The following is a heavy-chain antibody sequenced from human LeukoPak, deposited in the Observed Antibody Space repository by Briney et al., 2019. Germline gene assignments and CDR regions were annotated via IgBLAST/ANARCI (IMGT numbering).Heavy chain of an antibody. CDR3: ARSYTVVNPPFDY. CDR1: GFTFSSYA. Sequence: GGSLRLSCAASGFTFSSYAMQWVRQAPGKGLEWVAVISYDGSNKYYADSVKGRFTISRDNSKNTLYLQMNSLRAEDTAVYYCARSYTVVNPPFDYWGQGTLVTVSS. CDR2: ISYDGSNK. J-gene: IGHJ4*02. D-gene: IGHD4-23*01. V-gene: IGHV3-30-3*01.